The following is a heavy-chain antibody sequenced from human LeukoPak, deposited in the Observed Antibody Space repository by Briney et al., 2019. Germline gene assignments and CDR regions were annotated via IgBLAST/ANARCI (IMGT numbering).Heavy chain of an antibody. CDR2: IYTSGST. CDR3: ARDVGYSYDPSFDY. CDR1: GGSISSGSYY. Sequence: SETLSLTCTVSGGSISSGSYYWSWIRQPAGKGLEWIGRIYTSGSTNYNPSLKSRVTISVDTSKNQFSLKLSSVTAADTAVYYCARDVGYSYDPSFDYWGQGTLVTVSS. J-gene: IGHJ4*02. D-gene: IGHD5-18*01. V-gene: IGHV4-61*02.